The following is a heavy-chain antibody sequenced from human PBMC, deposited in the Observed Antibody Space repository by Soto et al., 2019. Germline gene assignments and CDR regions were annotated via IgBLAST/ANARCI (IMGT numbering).Heavy chain of an antibody. CDR2: ISYDGSNK. D-gene: IGHD3-9*01. J-gene: IGHJ4*02. V-gene: IGHV3-30*18. Sequence: LRLSCAASGFTFSSYGMHWVRQAPGKGLEWVAVISYDGSNKYYADSVKGRFTISRDNSKNTLYLQMNSLRAEDTAVYYCAKIRGYFDWLSIDQWGQGTLVTVS. CDR3: AKIRGYFDWLSIDQ. CDR1: GFTFSSYG.